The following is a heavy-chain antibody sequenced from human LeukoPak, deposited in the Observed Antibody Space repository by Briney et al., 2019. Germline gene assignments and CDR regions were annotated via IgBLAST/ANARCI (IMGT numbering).Heavy chain of an antibody. J-gene: IGHJ4*02. CDR2: IIPILGIA. V-gene: IGHV1-69*04. CDR3: ARDHMRRWLPYYFDY. CDR1: GGTFSSYA. D-gene: IGHD6-19*01. Sequence: ASVKVSCKASGGTFSSYAISWVRQAPGQGLEWMGRIIPILGIANYAQKFQGRVTITADKSTSTAYMELSSLRSEDTAVYYCARDHMRRWLPYYFDYWGQGTLVTVSS.